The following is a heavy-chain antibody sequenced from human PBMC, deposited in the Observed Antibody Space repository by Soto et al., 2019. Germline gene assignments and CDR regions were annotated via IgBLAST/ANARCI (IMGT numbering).Heavy chain of an antibody. CDR2: IIPIFGTA. CDR3: ASHTGSSPEGRYSYGMDV. V-gene: IGHV1-69*12. Sequence: QVQLVQSGAEVKKPGSSVKVSCKASGGTFSSYAITWVRQAPGQGLEWMGGIIPIFGTADYARTFQGRVTITAEESTSTAYMELSSLRSKDTAVYYCASHTGSSPEGRYSYGMDVWGQGTTVTVSS. CDR1: GGTFSSYA. J-gene: IGHJ6*02. D-gene: IGHD1-26*01.